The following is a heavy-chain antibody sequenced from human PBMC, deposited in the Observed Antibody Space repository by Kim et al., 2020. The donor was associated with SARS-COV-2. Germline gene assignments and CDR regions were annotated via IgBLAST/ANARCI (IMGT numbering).Heavy chain of an antibody. V-gene: IGHV3-74*01. CDR3: ARCGSSSCYG. Sequence: STRYHDSVKRQFTKSRDNAKNTLYRKMNSLGDEDTAVYYCARCGSSSCYGWGQGTLVTVST. CDR2: ST. D-gene: IGHD2-2*01. J-gene: IGHJ4*02.